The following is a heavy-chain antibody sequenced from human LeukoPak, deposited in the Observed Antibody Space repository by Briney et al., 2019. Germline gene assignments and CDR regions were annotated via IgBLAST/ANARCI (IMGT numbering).Heavy chain of an antibody. CDR3: ASECSASKH. V-gene: IGHV1-2*02. J-gene: IGHJ4*02. Sequence: ASVKVSCKASGYTFVGYYLHWVRQAPGQGLEWMAWIDPYTGNTHYAQKFQGRITVTRDTSVSTTYMELSWLTSDDTARYYCASECSASKHWGQGPRVSVSS. CDR2: IDPYTGNT. CDR1: GYTFVGYY. D-gene: IGHD2-15*01.